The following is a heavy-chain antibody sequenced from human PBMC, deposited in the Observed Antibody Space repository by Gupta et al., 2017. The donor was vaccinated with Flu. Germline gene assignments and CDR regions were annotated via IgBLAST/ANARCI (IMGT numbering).Heavy chain of an antibody. Sequence: QVQLVESGGGVVQPGRSLRLSCAASGFTFNVYAMHWVRQAPGKGLEWVAVISNDGTKKDYAESVQGRFTISRDNPKNTLFLHINSLRPEDTAVYYCAKDPGRVTCRFDPWGQGTL. J-gene: IGHJ5*02. CDR3: AKDPGRVTCRFDP. CDR2: ISNDGTKK. D-gene: IGHD5-18*01. V-gene: IGHV3-30*18. CDR1: GFTFNVYA.